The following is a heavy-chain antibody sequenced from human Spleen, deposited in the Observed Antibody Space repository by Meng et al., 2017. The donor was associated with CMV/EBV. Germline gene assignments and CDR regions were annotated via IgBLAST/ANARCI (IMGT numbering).Heavy chain of an antibody. V-gene: IGHV4-31*03. Sequence: SETLSLTCTVSGVSISSGGYYWTWIRQHPGKGLEWIGYIYNSENTYYSPSLRSRLTISLDTSKNHFSLRLTSVTAADTAIYFCARDRPGIAAAGHFYCGMDVWGQGTTVTVSS. CDR2: IYNSENT. J-gene: IGHJ6*02. CDR1: GVSISSGGYY. D-gene: IGHD6-13*01. CDR3: ARDRPGIAAAGHFYCGMDV.